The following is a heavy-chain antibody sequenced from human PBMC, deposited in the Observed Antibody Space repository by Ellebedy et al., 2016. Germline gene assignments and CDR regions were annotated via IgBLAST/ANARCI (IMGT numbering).Heavy chain of an antibody. CDR1: GGSISSGGYS. J-gene: IGHJ3*02. D-gene: IGHD6-13*01. Sequence: SETLSLXXAVSGGSISSGGYSWNWIRPPPGKGLEWIGYIYRSGSTYYNPSVKSRVTISIDRSKNQFSLKLSSVTAADTAVYYCARGLSAAGIFGYDAFDIWGQGTMVTVSS. CDR2: IYRSGST. CDR3: ARGLSAAGIFGYDAFDI. V-gene: IGHV4-30-2*01.